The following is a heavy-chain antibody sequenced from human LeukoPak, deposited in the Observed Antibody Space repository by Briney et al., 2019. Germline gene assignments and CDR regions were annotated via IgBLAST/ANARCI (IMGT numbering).Heavy chain of an antibody. J-gene: IGHJ4*02. D-gene: IGHD2-2*01. CDR1: GYSFTSYW. CDR3: ASTGYCSSTSCYGIDY. V-gene: IGHV5-10-1*01. Sequence: GESLRISCEGSGYSFTSYWISWGRQMPGKGLEWMGRIDPSDSYTNYSPSFQGHVTISADKSISTAYLQWSSLKASATAMYYCASTGYCSSTSCYGIDYWGQGTLVTVSS. CDR2: IDPSDSYT.